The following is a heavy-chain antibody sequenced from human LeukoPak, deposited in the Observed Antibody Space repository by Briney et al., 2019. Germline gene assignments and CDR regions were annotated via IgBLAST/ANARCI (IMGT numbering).Heavy chain of an antibody. CDR1: GFTFSSYA. J-gene: IGHJ6*03. CDR3: ATDGSGSSNYYYYYMDV. D-gene: IGHD3-10*01. V-gene: IGHV3-30*01. CDR2: ISYDGSNK. Sequence: GGSLRLSCAASGFTFSSYAMSWVRQAPGKGLEWVAIISYDGSNKYYADSVKGRFTISRDNSKNTLYLQMNSLRAEDTAVYYCATDGSGSSNYYYYYMDVWGKGTTVTVSS.